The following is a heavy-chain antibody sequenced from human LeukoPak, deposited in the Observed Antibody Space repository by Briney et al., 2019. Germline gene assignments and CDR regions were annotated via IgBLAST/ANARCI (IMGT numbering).Heavy chain of an antibody. CDR3: ARDAGYWFDP. D-gene: IGHD1-1*01. V-gene: IGHV3-33*01. CDR1: GFTFSTYD. CDR2: IWYDGSNK. Sequence: PGGSLRLSCAASGFTFSTYDMHWVRQAPGKGLEWVAVIWYDGSNKHYEDSVKGRFTISRDNSKNTLYLQMNSLRAEDTAVYYCARDAGYWFDPWGQGTLVTVSS. J-gene: IGHJ5*02.